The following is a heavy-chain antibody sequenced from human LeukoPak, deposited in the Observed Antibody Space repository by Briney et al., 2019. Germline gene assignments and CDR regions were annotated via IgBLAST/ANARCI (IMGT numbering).Heavy chain of an antibody. J-gene: IGHJ4*02. V-gene: IGHV3-7*05. CDR3: ATASRGPGTPG. CDR2: INQDGSDK. D-gene: IGHD1-7*01. CDR1: GFAFSSHR. Sequence: PGGSLRLSCAASGFAFSSHRMSWVGQVLGKGPEWVANINQDGSDKYYVDSVKGRFTISRDNAKNSLYLQMNSLRAEDTAVYYCATASRGPGTPGRGQGTLVTVSS.